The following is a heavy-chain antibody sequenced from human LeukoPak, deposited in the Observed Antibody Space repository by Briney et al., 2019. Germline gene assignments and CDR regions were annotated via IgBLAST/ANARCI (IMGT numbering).Heavy chain of an antibody. J-gene: IGHJ4*02. CDR1: GFTFSSYW. D-gene: IGHD3-22*01. CDR2: IKQDGSEK. CDR3: ARESRTYYYDSSGYYTRRGLVD. Sequence: GGSLRLSCAASGFTFSSYWMSWVRQAPGKGLEWVANIKQDGSEKYYVDSVKGRFTISRDNAKNSLYLQTNSLRAEDTAVYYCARESRTYYYDSSGYYTRRGLVDWGQGTLVTVSS. V-gene: IGHV3-7*01.